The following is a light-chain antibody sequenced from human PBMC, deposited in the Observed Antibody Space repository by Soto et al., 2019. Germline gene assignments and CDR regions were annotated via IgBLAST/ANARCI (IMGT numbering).Light chain of an antibody. CDR1: SSDVGSYNL. V-gene: IGLV2-23*02. J-gene: IGLJ2*01. CDR3: CSYAGIPTSVV. CDR2: EVS. Sequence: QSALTQPASVSGSPGQSITISCTGTSSDVGSYNLVSWYQQHPGKVPKLMIYEVSQRPSGVSNRFSGSKSGNTASLTISGLQAEDEADYYCCSYAGIPTSVVFGGGTKHTVL.